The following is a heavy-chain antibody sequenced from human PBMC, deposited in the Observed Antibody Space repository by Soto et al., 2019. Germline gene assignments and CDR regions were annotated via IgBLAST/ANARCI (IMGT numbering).Heavy chain of an antibody. D-gene: IGHD1-1*01. CDR3: AHRLGGSSWNDGFFDF. J-gene: IGHJ4*02. CDR2: IYWDGDK. CDR1: GFSLTKSPVG. Sequence: QITLKESGPTLVEPTEALALTCSFSGFSLTKSPVGVGWFRQLPGKALEWLAVIYWDGDKRYNPSLKTRITMTKDTSRNQVALTMTDMEPKDTATYFCAHRLGGSSWNDGFFDFWGQGVPVTVS. V-gene: IGHV2-5*02.